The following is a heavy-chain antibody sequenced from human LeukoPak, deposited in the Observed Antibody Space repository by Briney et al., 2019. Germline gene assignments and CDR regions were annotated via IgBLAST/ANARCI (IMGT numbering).Heavy chain of an antibody. V-gene: IGHV3-33*01. Sequence: PGGSLRLSCAASGFTFSNFGMHWVRQAPGKGLEWVAVIWYDESNKYYADSVKGRFTISRDNSKNTLYLQMNNLRAEDTAVYYCARDQVQNYYYSGMDVWGQGTTVTVSS. CDR1: GFTFSNFG. CDR2: IWYDESNK. D-gene: IGHD2/OR15-2a*01. CDR3: ARDQVQNYYYSGMDV. J-gene: IGHJ6*02.